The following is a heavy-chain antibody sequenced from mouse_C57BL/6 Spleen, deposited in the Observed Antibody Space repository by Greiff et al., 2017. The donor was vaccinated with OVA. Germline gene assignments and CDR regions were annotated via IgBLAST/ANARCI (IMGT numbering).Heavy chain of an antibody. Sequence: EVKLVESGPELVKPGASVKISCKASGYSFTDYNMNWVKQSNGKSLEWIGVINPNYGTTSYNQKFKGKATLTVDQSSSPAYMQLNSLTSEDSAVYYCARSPIYYVPWYFDVWGTGTTVTVSS. CDR2: INPNYGTT. V-gene: IGHV1-39*01. J-gene: IGHJ1*03. D-gene: IGHD2-1*01. CDR3: ARSPIYYVPWYFDV. CDR1: GYSFTDYN.